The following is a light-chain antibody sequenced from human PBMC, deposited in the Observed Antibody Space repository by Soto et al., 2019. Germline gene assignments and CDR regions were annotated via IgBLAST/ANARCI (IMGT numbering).Light chain of an antibody. J-gene: IGKJ1*01. CDR1: QSISSY. Sequence: DIQMTQSPSTLAASGGDRVTITCRASQSISSYLNWYQQKPGGAPNILIYAASNLQSGVPSRFSGGGSGTDFTLTISSLQHEDFATYYCQQSYSTPPGTFGQGTKVDIK. V-gene: IGKV1-39*01. CDR2: AAS. CDR3: QQSYSTPPGT.